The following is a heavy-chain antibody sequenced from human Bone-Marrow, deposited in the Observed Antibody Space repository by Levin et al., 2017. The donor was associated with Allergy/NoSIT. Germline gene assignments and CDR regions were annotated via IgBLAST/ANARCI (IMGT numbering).Heavy chain of an antibody. CDR1: GHTLSELC. D-gene: IGHD3-22*01. V-gene: IGHV1-24*01. CDR2: FDPEDYDT. Sequence: ASVKVSCKVSGHTLSELCMHWVRQAPGKGLEWMGGFDPEDYDTIYAQKFQGRVIMTEDTSTNTAYMELRSLRSDDTAIYYCVTANLANFDISGYYAFDYWGQGALLTVSS. CDR3: VTANLANFDISGYYAFDY. J-gene: IGHJ4*02.